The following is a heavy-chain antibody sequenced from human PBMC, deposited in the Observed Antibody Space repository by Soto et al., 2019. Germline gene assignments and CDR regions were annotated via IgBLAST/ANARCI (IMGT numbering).Heavy chain of an antibody. J-gene: IGHJ5*02. D-gene: IGHD3-3*01. CDR2: IYYSGST. CDR3: ARVVRFLEWLSKFDP. V-gene: IGHV4-30-4*01. Sequence: SETLSLTCTVSGGSISSGDYYWSWIRQPPGKGLEWIGYIYYSGSTYYNPSLKSRATISVDTSKNQFSLKLSSVTAADTAVYYCARVVRFLEWLSKFDPWGQGTLVTVSS. CDR1: GGSISSGDYY.